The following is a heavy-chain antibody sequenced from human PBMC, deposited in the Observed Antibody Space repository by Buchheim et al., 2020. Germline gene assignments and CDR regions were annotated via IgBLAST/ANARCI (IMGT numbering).Heavy chain of an antibody. CDR2: IEKDGIKT. V-gene: IGHV3-7*01. CDR3: ARDGIGAPAY. Sequence: EVQLVESGGGLVQPGGSLRLSCAASGFTFTNFWMSWVRQAPGKGLEWVANIEKDGIKTYYVDSVRGRFTISRDNAKDSVSLQMDSLRVEDTAIYYCARDGIGAPAYWGQGTL. D-gene: IGHD1-1*01. J-gene: IGHJ4*02. CDR1: GFTFTNFW.